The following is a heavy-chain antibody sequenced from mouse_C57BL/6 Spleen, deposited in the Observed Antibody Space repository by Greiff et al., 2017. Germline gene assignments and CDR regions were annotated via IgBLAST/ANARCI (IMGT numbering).Heavy chain of an antibody. Sequence: VKVEESGPGLVQPSQSLSITCTVSGFSLTSYGVHWVRQSPGKGLEWLGVIWSGGSTDYNAAFISRLSISKDNSKSQVFFKMNSLQADDTAIYYCARNWDYDYERAWFAYWGQGTLVTVSA. J-gene: IGHJ3*01. D-gene: IGHD2-4*01. CDR3: ARNWDYDYERAWFAY. CDR2: IWSGGST. V-gene: IGHV2-2*01. CDR1: GFSLTSYG.